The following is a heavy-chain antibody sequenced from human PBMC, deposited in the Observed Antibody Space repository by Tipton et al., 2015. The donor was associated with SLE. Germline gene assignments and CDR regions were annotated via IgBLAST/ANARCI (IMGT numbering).Heavy chain of an antibody. J-gene: IGHJ4*02. CDR3: ARGWEQLPFDY. CDR2: IYYSGST. CDR1: GGSIRSGDYY. V-gene: IGHV4-30-4*01. Sequence: TLSLTCTVSGGSIRSGDYYWSWIRQPPGKGLEWIGYIYYSGSTYYNPSLKSRVTISVDTSKNQFSLKLSSVTAADTAVYYCARGWEQLPFDYWGQGTLVTVSS. D-gene: IGHD6-6*01.